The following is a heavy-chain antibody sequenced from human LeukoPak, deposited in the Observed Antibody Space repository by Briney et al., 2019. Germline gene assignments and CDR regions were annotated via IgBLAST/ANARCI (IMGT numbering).Heavy chain of an antibody. CDR3: ARFKDPQYYYDSSGYVDHDY. Sequence: GASVKVSCKASGGTFSSYAISWVRQAPGQGLGWMGRIIPILGIANYAQKFQGRVTITADKSTSTAYMELSSLRSEDTAVYYCARFKDPQYYYDSSGYVDHDYWGQGTLVTVSS. D-gene: IGHD3-22*01. V-gene: IGHV1-69*04. J-gene: IGHJ4*02. CDR1: GGTFSSYA. CDR2: IIPILGIA.